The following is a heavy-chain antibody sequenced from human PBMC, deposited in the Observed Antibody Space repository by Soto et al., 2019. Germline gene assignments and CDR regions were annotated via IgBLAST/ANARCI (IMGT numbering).Heavy chain of an antibody. D-gene: IGHD3-22*01. Sequence: EVQLLESGGGLVQPGGSLRLSCAASGFTFSSYAMSWVRQAPGKGLEWVSAISGSGGSTYYADSVKGRFTISRDNSKNTRYLQMNSLRAEDTAVYYCAVNYYDSSGYYSNDAFDIWGQGTMVTVSS. J-gene: IGHJ3*02. V-gene: IGHV3-23*01. CDR1: GFTFSSYA. CDR2: ISGSGGST. CDR3: AVNYYDSSGYYSNDAFDI.